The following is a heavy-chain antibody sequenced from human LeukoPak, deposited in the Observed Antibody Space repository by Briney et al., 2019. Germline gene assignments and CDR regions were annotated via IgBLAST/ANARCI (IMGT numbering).Heavy chain of an antibody. CDR2: IWYDGSNK. J-gene: IGHJ4*02. CDR1: GFTFSSYG. D-gene: IGHD1-26*01. V-gene: IGHV3-33*01. CDR3: ARDGETGGAVDY. Sequence: LPGRSLRLSCAASGFTFSSYGMHWVRQAPGKGLEWVAVIWYDGSNKYYADSVKGRFTISRDNSKNTLYLQMNSLRAEDTAVYYCARDGETGGAVDYWGQGTLATVSS.